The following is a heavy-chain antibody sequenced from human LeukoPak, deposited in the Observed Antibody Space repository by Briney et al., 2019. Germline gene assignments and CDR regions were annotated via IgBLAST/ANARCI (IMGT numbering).Heavy chain of an antibody. J-gene: IGHJ6*02. CDR2: IYHSGST. Sequence: PSETLSLTCAVSGGSISSSNWWSWVRQPPGKGLEWIGEIYHSGSTNYNPSLKSRVTISVDKSKNQFSLKLSSVTAADTAVYYCARGDGDYHYYYGMDVWGQGTTVTVSS. D-gene: IGHD4-17*01. V-gene: IGHV4-4*02. CDR3: ARGDGDYHYYYGMDV. CDR1: GGSISSSNW.